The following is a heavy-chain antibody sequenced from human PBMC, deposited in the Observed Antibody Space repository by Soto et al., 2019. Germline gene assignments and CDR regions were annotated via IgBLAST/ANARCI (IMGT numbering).Heavy chain of an antibody. J-gene: IGHJ4*02. V-gene: IGHV3-23*01. CDR2: ISGGGSST. CDR3: AKGSSTSRTLYYDY. CDR1: EFTFSNYA. Sequence: GSLRLSCAASEFTFSNYAMSWVRHAPGKGLEWVSGISGGGSSTSYADSVKGRFTISRDNSKNTLYLQMNSLRAEDTAVYYCAKGSSTSRTLYYDYWGQGTRVTVSS. D-gene: IGHD2-8*01.